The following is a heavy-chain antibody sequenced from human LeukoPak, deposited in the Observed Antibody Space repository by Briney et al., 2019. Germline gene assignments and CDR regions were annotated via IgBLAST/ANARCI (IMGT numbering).Heavy chain of an antibody. CDR1: GYSFTTYW. V-gene: IGHV5-51*01. CDR3: AISGSFYSGYDLDAFDI. CDR2: IYPGDSDN. J-gene: IGHJ3*02. D-gene: IGHD5-12*01. Sequence: GEPLNISFQRSGYSFTTYWIGWVRKLPGKGLGWMGIIYPGDSDNRYSPLFQGQVTISADKSISTAYLQWSSLKASDTAMYYCAISGSFYSGYDLDAFDIWGQGTMVTVSS.